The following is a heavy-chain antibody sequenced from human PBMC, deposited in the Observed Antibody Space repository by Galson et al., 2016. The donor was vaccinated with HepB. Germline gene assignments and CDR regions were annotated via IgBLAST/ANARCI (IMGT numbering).Heavy chain of an antibody. D-gene: IGHD3-10*01. CDR3: AREGFGDVHYGMDV. CDR2: INVGNGIT. J-gene: IGHJ6*02. Sequence: SVKVSCKASGYTFTSYRILWVRQAPGQSLEWMGWINVGNGITKYSEKVQGRVTITSDTSASTVHMELSSLISGDTAVYYCAREGFGDVHYGMDVWGQGTTVTVSS. CDR1: GYTFTSYR. V-gene: IGHV1-3*01.